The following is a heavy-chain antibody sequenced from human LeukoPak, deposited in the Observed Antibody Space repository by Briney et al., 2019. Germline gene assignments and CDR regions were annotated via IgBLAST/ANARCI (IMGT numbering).Heavy chain of an antibody. CDR3: AREGVVDFFDY. CDR1: GFTFSSYW. V-gene: IGHV3-7*01. Sequence: GGSLRLSCAASGFTFSSYWMSWVRQAPAKGLDWVANINQDGCEKYHLDSVKGRFTISRDNAKNSLYLQMNSLRAEDTAVYDWAREGVVDFFDYWGQGTLVTVSS. J-gene: IGHJ4*02. D-gene: IGHD3-16*01. CDR2: INQDGCEK.